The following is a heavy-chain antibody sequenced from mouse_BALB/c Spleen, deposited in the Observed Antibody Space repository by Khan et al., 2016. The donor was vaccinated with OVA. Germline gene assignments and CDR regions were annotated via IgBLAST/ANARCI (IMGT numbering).Heavy chain of an antibody. CDR2: INPSNDVT. V-gene: IGHV1S81*02. D-gene: IGHD3-2*02. CDR3: TRSGHANPFAF. Sequence: VQLQQSGAELVKPGASVKLSCKASGYTFSSYYMYWVKQRPGQGLEWIGGINPSNDVTNFNEKFKTKATLTVDKSSSTAYMQLSSLTSEDCAVYDGTRSGHANPFAFWGQGTLVTVSA. CDR1: GYTFSSYY. J-gene: IGHJ3*01.